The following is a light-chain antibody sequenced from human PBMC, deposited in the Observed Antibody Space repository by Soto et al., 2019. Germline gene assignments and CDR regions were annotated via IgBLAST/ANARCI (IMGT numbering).Light chain of an antibody. CDR3: QQYNNWPWT. Sequence: EIVMTQSPATLSVSPGGRATLSCRASQSISDTLAWYQQKPGQALRLLIYGASTRAPGFPARFSGSGSGTDFTLTISSVQSEDFAVYYCQQYNNWPWTFGQGDQGGYQT. J-gene: IGKJ1*01. CDR2: GAS. CDR1: QSISDT. V-gene: IGKV3-15*01.